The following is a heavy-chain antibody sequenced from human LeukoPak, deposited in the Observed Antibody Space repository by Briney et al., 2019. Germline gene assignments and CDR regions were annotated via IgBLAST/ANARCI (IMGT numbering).Heavy chain of an antibody. Sequence: SETLSLTCAVSGYSISSAYYWGWIRQPPGKGLEWIGNIYHSGSTYYHPSLKSRVTISVDTSKNQFSLKLSSVTAADTAVYVCARDIVVVPAAITQNWFDPCGQGTLVTVSS. CDR2: IYHSGST. J-gene: IGHJ5*02. CDR3: ARDIVVVPAAITQNWFDP. CDR1: GYSISSAYY. D-gene: IGHD2-2*01. V-gene: IGHV4-38-2*01.